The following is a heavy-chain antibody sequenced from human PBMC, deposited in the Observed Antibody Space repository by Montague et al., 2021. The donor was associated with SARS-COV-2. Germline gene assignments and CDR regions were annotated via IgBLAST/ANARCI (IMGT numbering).Heavy chain of an antibody. CDR1: GASVGGSD. J-gene: IGHJ3*02. Sequence: SETLSLTCTVSGASVGGSDWGWIRQYPGKGLEWIGYFYRVGSTDYNPSLKSRATISRDTSKNQFSLKVRSVTAADTAVYYCAREAVTADAFDIWGQGTMVTVSS. D-gene: IGHD2-21*02. CDR2: FYRVGST. CDR3: AREAVTADAFDI. V-gene: IGHV4-59*02.